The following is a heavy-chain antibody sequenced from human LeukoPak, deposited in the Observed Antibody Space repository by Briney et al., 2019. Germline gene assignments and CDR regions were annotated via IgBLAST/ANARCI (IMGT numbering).Heavy chain of an antibody. CDR2: ISSLSGTI. Sequence: PGGSLRLSCAASGFTFSSYSMNWVRQAPGEGLEWVSYISSLSGTIYYADSAKGRFTISRDNAKNSLYLQMNSLRAEDTAVYYCAKDDRWLQFCCWGQGTLVTVSA. D-gene: IGHD5-24*01. CDR1: GFTFSSYS. CDR3: AKDDRWLQFCC. V-gene: IGHV3-48*01. J-gene: IGHJ4*02.